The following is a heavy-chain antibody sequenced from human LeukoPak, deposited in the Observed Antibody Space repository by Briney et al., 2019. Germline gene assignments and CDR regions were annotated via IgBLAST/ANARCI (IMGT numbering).Heavy chain of an antibody. D-gene: IGHD1-14*01. Sequence: EASVKVSCKASGYTFTSYGISWVRQAPGQGLEWMGWISAYNGNTNYAQKLQGRVTMTTDTSTSTAYMELRSLRSDDTAVYYCATAPRYIYYGMDVWGQGTTVTVSS. CDR1: GYTFTSYG. V-gene: IGHV1-18*01. CDR2: ISAYNGNT. CDR3: ATAPRYIYYGMDV. J-gene: IGHJ6*02.